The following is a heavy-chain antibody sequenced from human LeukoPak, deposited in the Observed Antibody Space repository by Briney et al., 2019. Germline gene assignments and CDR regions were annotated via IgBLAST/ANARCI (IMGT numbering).Heavy chain of an antibody. CDR1: GFTFSDYY. V-gene: IGHV3-11*01. J-gene: IGHJ6*02. CDR2: ISSSGSTI. D-gene: IGHD1-26*01. Sequence: GGSLRLSCAASGFTFSDYYMSWIRQAPGKGLEWVSYISSSGSTIYYADSGKGRFTISRDNAKNSLYLQMNSLRAEDTAVYYCARGDRSGSYYANGMDVWGQGTTVTVSS. CDR3: ARGDRSGSYYANGMDV.